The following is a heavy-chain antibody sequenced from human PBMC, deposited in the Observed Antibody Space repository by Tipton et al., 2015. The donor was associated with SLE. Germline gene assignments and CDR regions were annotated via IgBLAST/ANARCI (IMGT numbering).Heavy chain of an antibody. CDR2: ISTSGSYT. CDR3: ARGRIFDWFFDL. CDR1: GFTFSDYY. Sequence: SLRLSCAASGFTFSDYYMNWIRQAPGKGLEWVSYISTSGSYTNYADSVKGRFTISRDNAKNSLYLLMNSLRAEDTAVYYCARGRIFDWFFDLWARGTLVTVSS. V-gene: IGHV3-11*06. J-gene: IGHJ2*01.